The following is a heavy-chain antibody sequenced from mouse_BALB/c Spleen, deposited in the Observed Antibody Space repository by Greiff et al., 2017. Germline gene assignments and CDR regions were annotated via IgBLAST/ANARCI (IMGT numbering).Heavy chain of an antibody. Sequence: EVKLVESGPGLVKPSQSLSLTCTVTGYSITSDYAWNWIRQFPGNKLEWMGYISYSGSTSYNPSLKSRISITRDTSKNQFFLQLNSVTTEDTATYYCARDGDYGNPYYAMDYWGQGTSVTVSS. J-gene: IGHJ4*01. CDR3: ARDGDYGNPYYAMDY. D-gene: IGHD2-1*01. CDR1: GYSITSDYA. CDR2: ISYSGST. V-gene: IGHV3-2*02.